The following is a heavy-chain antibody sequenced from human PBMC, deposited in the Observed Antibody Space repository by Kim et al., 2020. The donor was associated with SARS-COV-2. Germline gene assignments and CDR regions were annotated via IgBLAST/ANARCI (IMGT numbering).Heavy chain of an antibody. Sequence: APVKVSCKASGYTFTSYAMHWVQQAPGQRLEWMGWINAGNGNTKYSQKFQGRVTITRDTSASTAYMELSSLRSEDTAVYYCARDSYYDIFRYYYYYMDVWGKGTTVTVSS. J-gene: IGHJ6*03. D-gene: IGHD3-9*01. CDR3: ARDSYYDIFRYYYYYMDV. CDR1: GYTFTSYA. CDR2: INAGNGNT. V-gene: IGHV1-3*01.